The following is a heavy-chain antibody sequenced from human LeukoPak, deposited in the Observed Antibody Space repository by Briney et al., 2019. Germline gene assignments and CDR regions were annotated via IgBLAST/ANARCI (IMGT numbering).Heavy chain of an antibody. J-gene: IGHJ3*02. D-gene: IGHD4-11*01. V-gene: IGHV1-24*01. CDR3: ATSYMTPGAFDI. Sequence: ASVKVSCKVSGYTLTELSMHWVRQAPGKGLEWMGGFDPEDGETIYAQKFQGRVTMTEDTSTDTAYMELSSLRSEDTAVYYCATSYMTPGAFDIWGQGTMVTVSS. CDR1: GYTLTELS. CDR2: FDPEDGET.